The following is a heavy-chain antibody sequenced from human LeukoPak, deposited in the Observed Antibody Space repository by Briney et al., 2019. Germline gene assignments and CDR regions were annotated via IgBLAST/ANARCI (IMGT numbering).Heavy chain of an antibody. CDR3: ARDGPWGGYFDY. CDR2: ISSSSSYI. Sequence: PGGSLRLSCAASGFTFSSYAMSWVRQAPGKGLEWVSSISSSSSYIYYADSVKGRFTISRDNAKNSLYLQMNSLRAEDTAVYYCARDGPWGGYFDYWGQGTLVTVSS. J-gene: IGHJ4*02. V-gene: IGHV3-21*01. CDR1: GFTFSSYA. D-gene: IGHD3-16*01.